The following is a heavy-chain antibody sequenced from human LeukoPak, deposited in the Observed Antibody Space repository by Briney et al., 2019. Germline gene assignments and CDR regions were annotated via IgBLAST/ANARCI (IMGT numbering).Heavy chain of an antibody. CDR3: ARAVYYYDSSGYYPYYYYYGMDV. D-gene: IGHD3-22*01. J-gene: IGHJ6*02. CDR2: IYYSGST. Sequence: SETLSLTCTVSGGSVSSGSYYWSWIRQPPGKGLEWIGYIYYSGSTNYNPSLKSRVTISVDTSKNQFSLKLSSVTAADTAVYYCARAVYYYDSSGYYPYYYYYGMDVWGQGTTVTVSS. V-gene: IGHV4-61*01. CDR1: GGSVSSGSYY.